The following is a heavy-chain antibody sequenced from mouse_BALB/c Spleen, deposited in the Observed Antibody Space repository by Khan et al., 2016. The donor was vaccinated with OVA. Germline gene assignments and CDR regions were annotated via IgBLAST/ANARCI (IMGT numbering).Heavy chain of an antibody. Sequence: QVQLQQSGPGLVAPSQTLSISCTVSGFSISNYGVHWVRQPPGKGLEWLGVIWAGGSTNHNSALMSRLSITTDNSTNQAFLKMNSLQTDDTAIYYWARAFYNGAWFAYWGQGTLVTVAA. CDR2: IWAGGST. D-gene: IGHD1-3*01. V-gene: IGHV2-9*02. CDR3: ARAFYNGAWFAY. J-gene: IGHJ3*01. CDR1: GFSISNYG.